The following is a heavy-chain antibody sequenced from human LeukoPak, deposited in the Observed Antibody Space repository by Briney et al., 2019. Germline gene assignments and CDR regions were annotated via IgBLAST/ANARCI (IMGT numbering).Heavy chain of an antibody. V-gene: IGHV3-33*01. Sequence: GRSLRLSCAAFGFTFSSYGMHWVRQAPGKWLEWVAVIWYDGSNKYYADSVKGRFTISRDNSKNTLYLQMNSLRAEDTAVYYFASGYCSGGSCENHFDYWGQGTLVTVSS. CDR1: GFTFSSYG. J-gene: IGHJ4*02. CDR2: IWYDGSNK. CDR3: ASGYCSGGSCENHFDY. D-gene: IGHD2-15*01.